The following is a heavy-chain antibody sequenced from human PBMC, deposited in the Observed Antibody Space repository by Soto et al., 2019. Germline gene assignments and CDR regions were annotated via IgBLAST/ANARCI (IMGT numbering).Heavy chain of an antibody. D-gene: IGHD4-17*01. CDR3: AREAGVRSPFDP. V-gene: IGHV4-59*01. CDR2: IYDSGST. J-gene: IGHJ5*02. CDR1: GDSINSYS. Sequence: TLSLTCTVSGDSINSYSWTWIRQPPGKGLEWIGYIYDSGSTNYNPSLKSRVTISVDTSKNQFSLKLTSVTAADTAMYYCAREAGVRSPFDPWGQGTLVTVSS.